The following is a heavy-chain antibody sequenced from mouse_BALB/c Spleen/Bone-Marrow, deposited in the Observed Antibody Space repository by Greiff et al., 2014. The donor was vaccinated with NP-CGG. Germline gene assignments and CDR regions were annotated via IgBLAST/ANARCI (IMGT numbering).Heavy chain of an antibody. Sequence: EVQGVESGPELVKPGASVKMSCKASGCTFTSYVMHWVKQKPGQGLEWIGYINPNNDGTKYNEKFKGKATLTSDKSSSTAYMELSSLTSEESAVYYCARGKTYAMDYWGQGTSVTVSA. J-gene: IGHJ4*01. CDR3: ARGKTYAMDY. D-gene: IGHD2-1*01. CDR1: GCTFTSYV. V-gene: IGHV1-14*01. CDR2: INPNNDGT.